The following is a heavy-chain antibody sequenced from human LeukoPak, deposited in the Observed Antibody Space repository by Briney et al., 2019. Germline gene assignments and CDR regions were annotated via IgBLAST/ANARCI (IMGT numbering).Heavy chain of an antibody. CDR3: ARDRDYSSNPIYYYYMDV. J-gene: IGHJ6*03. Sequence: SETLSLTCTVSGGSISSYYWSWIRQPAGQGLEWIGRIYTSGSTNYNPSLKSRVTMSVDTSKNQFSLKLSSVTAADTAVYYCARDRDYSSNPIYYYYMDVWGKGTTVTVSS. D-gene: IGHD6-13*01. V-gene: IGHV4-4*07. CDR1: GGSISSYY. CDR2: IYTSGST.